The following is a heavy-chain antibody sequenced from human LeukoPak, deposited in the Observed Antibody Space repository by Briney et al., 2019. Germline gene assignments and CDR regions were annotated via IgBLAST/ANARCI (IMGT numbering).Heavy chain of an antibody. CDR3: AKAIRITMIVVVGSFDA. J-gene: IGHJ5*02. Sequence: GGSLRLSCAAAGFTFSSYSMNWVRQAPGKGLEWVSSISSSSSYIYYADSVKGRFTISRDNSKNTLYLQMNSLRAEDTAVYYCAKAIRITMIVVVGSFDAWGQGTLVTVSS. D-gene: IGHD3-22*01. CDR2: ISSSSSYI. CDR1: GFTFSSYS. V-gene: IGHV3-21*04.